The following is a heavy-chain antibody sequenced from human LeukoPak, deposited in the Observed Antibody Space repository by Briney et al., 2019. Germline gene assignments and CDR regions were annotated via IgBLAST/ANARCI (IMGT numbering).Heavy chain of an antibody. CDR1: GYTFTSYD. J-gene: IGHJ6*02. D-gene: IGHD3-9*01. CDR2: MNPNSGNT. V-gene: IGHV1-8*01. CDR3: ARDLSYYDILTGYYARYGMDV. Sequence: ASVKVSCKASGYTFTSYDINWVRQATGQGLEWMGWMNPNSGNTGYAQKFQGRVTMTRNTSISTAYMELSSLRSEDTAVYYCARDLSYYDILTGYYARYGMDVWAKGPRSPSP.